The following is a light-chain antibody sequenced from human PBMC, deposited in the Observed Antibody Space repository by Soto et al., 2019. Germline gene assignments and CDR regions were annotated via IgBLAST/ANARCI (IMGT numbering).Light chain of an antibody. Sequence: EIVLTQSPGTLSLSPGERATLSCRASQSVSSSYLAWYQQKPGQAPRLLIYGASSRATGIPDRFSGSGSGTDFTFTISRLEPKDFAVYYCQQYGSSPLYTFGQGTKLESK. CDR2: GAS. J-gene: IGKJ2*01. CDR1: QSVSSSY. CDR3: QQYGSSPLYT. V-gene: IGKV3-20*01.